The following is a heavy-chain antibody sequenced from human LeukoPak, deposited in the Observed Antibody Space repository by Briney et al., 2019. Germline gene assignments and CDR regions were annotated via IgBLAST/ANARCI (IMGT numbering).Heavy chain of an antibody. V-gene: IGHV3-21*01. CDR1: SFSIITNNW. Sequence: LSLTCTFSSFSIITNNWWSWVRQAPGKGLEWVSSINSSSSYIYYAESVKGRFTISRDNAKNSLYLQMNSLRDEDTAVYYCARALRKLLLWFGESKPDAFDIWGQGTMVTVSS. CDR3: ARALRKLLLWFGESKPDAFDI. D-gene: IGHD3-10*01. J-gene: IGHJ3*02. CDR2: INSSSSYI.